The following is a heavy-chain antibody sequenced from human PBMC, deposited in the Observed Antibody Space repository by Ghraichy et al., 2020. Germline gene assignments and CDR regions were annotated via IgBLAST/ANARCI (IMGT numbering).Heavy chain of an antibody. J-gene: IGHJ4*02. CDR2: ISSSSSTI. Sequence: GGSLRLSCAASGFTFSRFDMNWVRQAPGKGLEWVSYISSSSSTIYYADSVKGRFTISRDNAKNSLYLQMNTLRDEDTAVYYCARVFEFWGQGTPDPVSS. V-gene: IGHV3-48*02. CDR3: ARVFEF. CDR1: GFTFSRFD.